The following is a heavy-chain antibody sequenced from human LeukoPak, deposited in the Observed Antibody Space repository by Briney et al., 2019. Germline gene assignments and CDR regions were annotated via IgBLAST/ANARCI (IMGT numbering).Heavy chain of an antibody. Sequence: SETLSLTCTVSGGSISSYYWSWIRQSPGKGLEWIGYIYYSGSTNYNPSLKSRVTISVDTSKNQFSLKLSSVTAADTAVYYCARGGAGTTLYYYYYMDVWGKGTTVTVSS. V-gene: IGHV4-59*01. D-gene: IGHD1-1*01. CDR3: ARGGAGTTLYYYYYMDV. CDR1: GGSISSYY. J-gene: IGHJ6*03. CDR2: IYYSGST.